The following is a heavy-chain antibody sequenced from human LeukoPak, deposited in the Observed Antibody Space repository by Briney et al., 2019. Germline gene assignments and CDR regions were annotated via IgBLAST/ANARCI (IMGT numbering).Heavy chain of an antibody. Sequence: GGSLRLSCAASGFTFSSYGMHWVRQAPGKGLEWVAVIWYGGSNKYYADSVKGRFTISRDNSKNTLYLQMNSLRAEDTAVYYCAKQDESGSYYNPLGYWGQGTLVTVSS. V-gene: IGHV3-30*02. CDR3: AKQDESGSYYNPLGY. CDR2: IWYGGSNK. D-gene: IGHD3-10*01. CDR1: GFTFSSYG. J-gene: IGHJ4*02.